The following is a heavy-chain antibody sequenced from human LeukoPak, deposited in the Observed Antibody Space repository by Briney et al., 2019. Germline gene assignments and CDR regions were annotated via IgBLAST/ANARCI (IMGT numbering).Heavy chain of an antibody. J-gene: IGHJ4*02. CDR3: ARSPGWTVGYFDY. V-gene: IGHV3-74*01. D-gene: IGHD2-15*01. CDR2: ISSDASIT. CDR1: GFTFSTYW. Sequence: GGSLRLSCAASGFTFSTYWMHWVRQDPGKGLVWVSRISSDASITSYADPVKGRFTISRDNAKNTLYLQMNSLRAEDTAVYYCARSPGWTVGYFDYWGQGTLVTVSS.